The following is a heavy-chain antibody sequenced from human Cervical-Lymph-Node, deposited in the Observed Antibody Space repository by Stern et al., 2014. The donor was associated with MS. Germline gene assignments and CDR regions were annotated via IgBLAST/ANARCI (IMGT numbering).Heavy chain of an antibody. CDR1: GYSFTSYY. J-gene: IGHJ4*02. D-gene: IGHD6-13*01. CDR3: ARDGMTAATYYFDF. Sequence: EQLVESGAEVKKPGASVKVSCKASGYSFTSYYMHWVRQAPGQGLEWMGIITPSGGRTNYAQKFQDRVTMTRDTSTSTVYMEMSSLRSEDTALYYCARDGMTAATYYFDFWGQGTVVTVSS. CDR2: ITPSGGRT. V-gene: IGHV1-46*01.